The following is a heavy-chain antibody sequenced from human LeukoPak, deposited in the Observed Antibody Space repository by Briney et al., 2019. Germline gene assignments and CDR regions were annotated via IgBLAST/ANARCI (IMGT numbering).Heavy chain of an antibody. Sequence: GSSVKVSCKASGGTFSSYAISWVRQAPGQGPEWMGGIIPIFGTANYAQKFQGRVTITTDESTSTAYMELSSLRSEDTAVYYCARDYDSRFRYFDINYYYYMDVWGKGTTVTVSS. D-gene: IGHD3-9*01. CDR2: IIPIFGTA. CDR3: ARDYDSRFRYFDINYYYYMDV. V-gene: IGHV1-69*05. CDR1: GGTFSSYA. J-gene: IGHJ6*03.